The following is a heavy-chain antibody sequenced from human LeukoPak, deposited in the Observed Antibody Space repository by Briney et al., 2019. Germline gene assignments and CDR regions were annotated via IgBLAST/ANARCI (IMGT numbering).Heavy chain of an antibody. Sequence: ASVKVSRKASGYTFTSYDINWVRQATGQGLEWMGWMNPNSGNTGYAQKFQGRVTMTRNTSISTAYMELSSLRSEDTAVYYCARGITMVRGVWFYYYYYMDVWGKGTTVTVSS. CDR1: GYTFTSYD. J-gene: IGHJ6*03. CDR3: ARGITMVRGVWFYYYYYMDV. CDR2: MNPNSGNT. V-gene: IGHV1-8*01. D-gene: IGHD3-10*01.